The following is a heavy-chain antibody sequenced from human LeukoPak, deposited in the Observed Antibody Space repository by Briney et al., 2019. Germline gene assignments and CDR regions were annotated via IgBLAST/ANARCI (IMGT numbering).Heavy chain of an antibody. CDR3: ARGGYYGSGSYPVLDY. V-gene: IGHV3-33*01. Sequence: GGSLRLSCAASGFTFSSYGMHWVRQAPGKGLEWVAVIWYDGSNKYYADSVKGRFTISRDNSKNTLYLQMNSLRAEDTAVYYCARGGYYGSGSYPVLDYWGQGTLVTVSS. CDR2: IWYDGSNK. D-gene: IGHD3-10*01. CDR1: GFTFSSYG. J-gene: IGHJ4*02.